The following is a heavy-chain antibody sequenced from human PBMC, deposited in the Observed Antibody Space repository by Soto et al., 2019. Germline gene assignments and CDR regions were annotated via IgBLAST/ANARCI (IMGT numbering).Heavy chain of an antibody. CDR2: INPNSGGT. Sequence: GASVKVSCKASGYTFTGYYMHWVRQAPGQGLEWMGWINPNSGGTNYAQKFQGWVTMTRDTSISTAYMELCRLRSDDTAVYYCARGLPRFLEWSRPYYYYYGMDVRGQGTTVTVSS. CDR1: GYTFTGYY. CDR3: ARGLPRFLEWSRPYYYYYGMDV. D-gene: IGHD3-3*01. J-gene: IGHJ6*02. V-gene: IGHV1-2*04.